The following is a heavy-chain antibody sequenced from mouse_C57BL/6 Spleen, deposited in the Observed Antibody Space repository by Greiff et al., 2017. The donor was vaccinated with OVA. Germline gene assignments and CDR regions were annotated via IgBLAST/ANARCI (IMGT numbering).Heavy chain of an antibody. CDR3: ERNGNSYYFDY. V-gene: IGHV1-42*01. CDR1: GYSFTGYY. D-gene: IGHD2-1*01. Sequence: VQLQQSGPELVKPGASVKISCKASGYSFTGYYMNWVKQSPEKSLEWIGEINPSTGGTTYNQKFKAKATLTVDKSSSTAYMQLKSLTSEDSAVYYCERNGNSYYFDYWGQGTTLTVSS. CDR2: INPSTGGT. J-gene: IGHJ2*01.